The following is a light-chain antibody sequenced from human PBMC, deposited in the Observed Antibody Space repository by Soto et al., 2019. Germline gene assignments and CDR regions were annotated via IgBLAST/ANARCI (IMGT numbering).Light chain of an antibody. V-gene: IGKV1-33*01. CDR2: DAS. CDR1: QDIRNF. J-gene: IGKJ4*01. Sequence: DIQMTQSPSSLSASVGDRVTITCQASQDIRNFLNWYQQKPGKAPKLLISDASSLEAGVPQRFSGSGFGTDFTFTISSLQPEDIATYYCQQYDNLPLTFGGGTKVDIK. CDR3: QQYDNLPLT.